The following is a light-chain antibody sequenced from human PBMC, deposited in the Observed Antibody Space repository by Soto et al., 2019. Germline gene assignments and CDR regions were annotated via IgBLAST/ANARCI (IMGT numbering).Light chain of an antibody. J-gene: IGKJ5*01. V-gene: IGKV3-11*01. CDR2: DAS. CDR3: QQRSAWPPVT. Sequence: DIVFTQSPATLSLSPGERATLSCRASQSVSSNLAWYQQKPGQAPRLLIYDASNRATDIPARFSGSGSGTDFTLTISTLEPEDFAVYYCQQRSAWPPVTFGQGTRLEIK. CDR1: QSVSSN.